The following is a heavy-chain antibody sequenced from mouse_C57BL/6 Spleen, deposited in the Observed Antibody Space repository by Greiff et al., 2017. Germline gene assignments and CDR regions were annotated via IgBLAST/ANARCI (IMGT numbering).Heavy chain of an antibody. CDR2: IHPNSGST. CDR3: AREFYSNSWFAY. Sequence: QVQLKESGAELVKPGASVKLSCKASGYTFTSYWMHWVKQRPGQGLEWIGMIHPNSGSTNYNEKFKSKATLTVDKSSSTAYMQLSSLTSEDSAVYYCAREFYSNSWFAYWGQGTLVTVSA. V-gene: IGHV1-64*01. CDR1: GYTFTSYW. D-gene: IGHD2-5*01. J-gene: IGHJ3*01.